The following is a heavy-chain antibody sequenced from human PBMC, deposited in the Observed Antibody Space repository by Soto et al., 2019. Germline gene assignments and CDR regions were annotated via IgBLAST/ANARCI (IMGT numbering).Heavy chain of an antibody. Sequence: QVQLVQSGAEVKKPGASVKVSCKASGYTFTSYAMHWVRQAPGQRLEWMGWINAGNGNTKYSQKFKGRVTITRDTSASTAYMELSSLRSEDTAVYYCASSGITGTEGFDPWGQGTLVTVSS. J-gene: IGHJ5*02. CDR3: ASSGITGTEGFDP. D-gene: IGHD1-20*01. V-gene: IGHV1-3*01. CDR2: INAGNGNT. CDR1: GYTFTSYA.